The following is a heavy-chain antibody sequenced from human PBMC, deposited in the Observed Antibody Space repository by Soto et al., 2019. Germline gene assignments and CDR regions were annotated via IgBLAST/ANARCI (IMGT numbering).Heavy chain of an antibody. Sequence: EVQLVESGGGVVRPGGSLRLSCAASGFTFDDYGMSWVRQAPGKGLEWVSGINWNGGSTGYADSVKGRFTVSRDNAKNSLYLQMNSLRAEDTALYYCAREGGPDILTDRSFWFDPWGQGTLVTVSS. CDR1: GFTFDDYG. D-gene: IGHD3-9*01. CDR3: AREGGPDILTDRSFWFDP. V-gene: IGHV3-20*04. CDR2: INWNGGST. J-gene: IGHJ5*02.